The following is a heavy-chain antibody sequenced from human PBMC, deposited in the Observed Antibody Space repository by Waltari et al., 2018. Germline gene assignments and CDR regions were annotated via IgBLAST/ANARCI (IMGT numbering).Heavy chain of an antibody. D-gene: IGHD2-8*01. Sequence: QLQLQESGPGLVKPSETLSLTCTVSGGSISISSYYWGWIRQPPGKGLEWIGSIYYSGSTYYNPSLKIRVTISVDTSKNQFSLKLSSVTAADTAVYYCARHPAMTIMLWYFDLWGRGTLVTVSS. CDR3: ARHPAMTIMLWYFDL. CDR1: GGSISISSYY. V-gene: IGHV4-39*01. CDR2: IYYSGST. J-gene: IGHJ2*01.